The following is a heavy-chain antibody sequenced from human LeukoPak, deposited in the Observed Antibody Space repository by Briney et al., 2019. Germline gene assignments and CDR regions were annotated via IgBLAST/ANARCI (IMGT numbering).Heavy chain of an antibody. CDR3: ARDHIVVVVADTSWFDT. CDR1: GYTFTSYG. V-gene: IGHV1-18*01. CDR2: ISAYNGNT. D-gene: IGHD2-15*01. J-gene: IGHJ5*02. Sequence: GASVKVSCKASGYTFTSYGISWVRQAPGQGLEWMGWISAYNGNTNYAQKLQGRVTMTTDTSTSTAYMELRSLRSDDTAVYYCARDHIVVVVADTSWFDTWGQGTLVTVSS.